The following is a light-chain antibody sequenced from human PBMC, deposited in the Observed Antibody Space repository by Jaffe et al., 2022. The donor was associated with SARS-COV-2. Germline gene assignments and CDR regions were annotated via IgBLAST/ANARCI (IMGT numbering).Light chain of an antibody. J-gene: IGLJ2*01. Sequence: QSVLTQPPSASGTPGRRVTISCSGSSSNIGSNTVKWYQQLPGAAPRLLIYSNNQRPSGVPDRFSGSKSGTSASLAISGLQSEDGTDYYCATWDDSLNGVVFGGGTKLTVL. CDR3: ATWDDSLNGVV. V-gene: IGLV1-44*01. CDR2: SNN. CDR1: SSNIGSNT.